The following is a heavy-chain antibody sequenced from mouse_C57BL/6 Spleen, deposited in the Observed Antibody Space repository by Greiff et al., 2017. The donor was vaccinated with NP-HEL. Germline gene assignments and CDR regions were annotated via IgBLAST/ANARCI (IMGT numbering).Heavy chain of an antibody. Sequence: QVQLQQPGAELVMPGASVKLSCKASGYTFTSYWMHWVKQRPGQGLEWIGEIDPSDSYTNYNQKFKGKSTLTVDKSSRTAYMQLSSLTSEDSAVYYCARVYGNYAAWFAYWGQGTLVTVSA. J-gene: IGHJ3*01. CDR3: ARVYGNYAAWFAY. CDR2: IDPSDSYT. D-gene: IGHD2-1*01. CDR1: GYTFTSYW. V-gene: IGHV1-69*01.